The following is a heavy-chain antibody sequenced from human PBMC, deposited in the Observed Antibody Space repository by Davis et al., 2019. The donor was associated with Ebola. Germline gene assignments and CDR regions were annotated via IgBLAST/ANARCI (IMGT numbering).Heavy chain of an antibody. CDR2: INHSGST. Sequence: MPSETLSPTCAVYGGSFSGYYWNWIRQPPGKGLEWIGEINHSGSTNYNPSLKSRVTISVDTSKNQFSLKLSSVTAADTAVYYCARGSGITGTLMDVWGQGTTVTVSS. V-gene: IGHV4-34*01. J-gene: IGHJ6*02. CDR3: ARGSGITGTLMDV. CDR1: GGSFSGYY. D-gene: IGHD1-7*01.